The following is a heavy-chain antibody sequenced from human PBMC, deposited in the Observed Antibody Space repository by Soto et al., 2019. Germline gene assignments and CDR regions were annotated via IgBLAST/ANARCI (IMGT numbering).Heavy chain of an antibody. CDR3: ARDYSTTAPFDY. J-gene: IGHJ4*02. CDR1: GFTFSTYT. Sequence: VGSLRLSCAASGFTFSTYTLHWVRQAPGKGLEWVAVVSFDGSNKYYADSLEGRFTISRDNSKNTLYLEMNSLRAEDTAVYYCARDYSTTAPFDYCGQRTLVTVSS. V-gene: IGHV3-30-3*01. D-gene: IGHD2-21*01. CDR2: VSFDGSNK.